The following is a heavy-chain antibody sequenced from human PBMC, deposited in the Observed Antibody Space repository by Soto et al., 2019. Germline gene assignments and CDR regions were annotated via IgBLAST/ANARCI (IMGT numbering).Heavy chain of an antibody. J-gene: IGHJ4*02. CDR2: IKQDGSDI. D-gene: IGHD3-10*01. CDR3: VREDYYGSGSLF. Sequence: EVQLVESGGGLVQPGGSLRLSCEASGFTFSGNWMCWFRQAQGKGLEGVANIKQDGSDIHYLDSVKGRFTISRDNAKDSLYLQMNSLRAEDTAVYYCVREDYYGSGSLFWGQGTLVTVSS. V-gene: IGHV3-7*04. CDR1: GFTFSGNW.